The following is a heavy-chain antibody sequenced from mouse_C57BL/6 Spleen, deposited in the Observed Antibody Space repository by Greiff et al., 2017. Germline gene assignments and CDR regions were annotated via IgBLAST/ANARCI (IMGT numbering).Heavy chain of an antibody. CDR1: GFTFSDYG. CDR2: ISSGSSTI. CDR3: SKTYSNSIFDY. D-gene: IGHD2-5*01. V-gene: IGHV5-17*01. J-gene: IGHJ2*01. Sequence: EVQLVDSGGSLVKPGGSLKLSCAASGFTFSDYGMHWVRQAPEKGLEWVAYISSGSSTIYYADTVKGRFTISRDNAKNTLFLQITRLRSVETAMYYCSKTYSNSIFDYWGQGTTLTVSS.